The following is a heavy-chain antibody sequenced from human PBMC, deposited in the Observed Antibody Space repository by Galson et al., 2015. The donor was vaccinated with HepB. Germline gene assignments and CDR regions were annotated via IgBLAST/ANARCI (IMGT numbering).Heavy chain of an antibody. CDR1: GFTFSFYD. Sequence: SLRLSCAASGFTFSFYDMHWVRQAPGKGLECVSAISSNGSTAYYVDSVQGRFTLSRDNAKNSVYLQMNSLRADDTAIYFCAREVVLTTFGTYSYGMDVWGQGTTVTVS. D-gene: IGHD3-16*01. V-gene: IGHV3-64*04. CDR3: AREVVLTTFGTYSYGMDV. CDR2: ISSNGSTA. J-gene: IGHJ6*02.